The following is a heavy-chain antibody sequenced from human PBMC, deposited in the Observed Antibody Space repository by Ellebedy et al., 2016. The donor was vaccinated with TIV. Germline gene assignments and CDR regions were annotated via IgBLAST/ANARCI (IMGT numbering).Heavy chain of an antibody. D-gene: IGHD6-13*01. V-gene: IGHV1-69*13. CDR3: ARDAVYSSRWYTGFDY. CDR2: IIPIFGTA. CDR1: GGSFSNYA. Sequence: ASVKVSCKATGGSFSNYAISWVRQAPGQGPEWVGGIIPIFGTANYAQKFQGRVTITADESTTTAYMELSSLRSEDTAVYYCARDAVYSSRWYTGFDYWGQGALVTVSS. J-gene: IGHJ4*02.